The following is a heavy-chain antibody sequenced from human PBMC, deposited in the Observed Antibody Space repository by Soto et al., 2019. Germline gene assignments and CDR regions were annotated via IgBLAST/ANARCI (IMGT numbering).Heavy chain of an antibody. V-gene: IGHV3-33*01. CDR1: GFTFSSYG. CDR2: IWYDGSNK. D-gene: IGHD3-16*02. CDR3: ARWGSIQLSKNWFDP. Sequence: QAQLVESGGGVVQPGRSLRLSCAASGFTFSSYGMHWVRQAPGKGLEWAAVIWYDGSNKYYADSVKGRFTISRDNSKNTLYLQMNSLRVEDTAMYYCARWGSIQLSKNWFDPWGQGTLVTVSS. J-gene: IGHJ5*02.